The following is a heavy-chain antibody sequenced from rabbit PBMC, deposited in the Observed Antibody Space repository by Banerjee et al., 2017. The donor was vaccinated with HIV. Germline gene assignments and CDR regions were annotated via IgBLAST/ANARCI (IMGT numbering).Heavy chain of an antibody. J-gene: IGHJ6*01. CDR3: ARGDDSSGWGLYF. CDR1: GFDFSSGYD. CDR2: IWTGSTDST. D-gene: IGHD4-1*01. Sequence: QSFEESGGGLVQPEGSLTLTCKASGFDFSSGYDMCWVRQAPGKGLEWIACIWTGSTDSTFYASWAKGRFTISRTSSTTVTLQVTSLTAADTATYFCARGDDSSGWGLYFWGPGTLVTVS. V-gene: IGHV1S40*01.